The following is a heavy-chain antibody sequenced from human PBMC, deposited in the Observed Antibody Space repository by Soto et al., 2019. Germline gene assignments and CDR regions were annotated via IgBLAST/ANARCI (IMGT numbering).Heavy chain of an antibody. J-gene: IGHJ4*02. V-gene: IGHV4-30-2*01. D-gene: IGHD1-26*01. CDR2: INHLETT. CDR3: ARGGGSDSFDY. Sequence: SETLSLTCTVSGASITFGGYSWSWIRQTPGKGLEWIGYINHLETTFYNPSFESRLTLSIDRAKNQFSLKLHSMSASDRAVYFCARGGGSDSFDYWGQGILVTVSS. CDR1: GASITFGGYS.